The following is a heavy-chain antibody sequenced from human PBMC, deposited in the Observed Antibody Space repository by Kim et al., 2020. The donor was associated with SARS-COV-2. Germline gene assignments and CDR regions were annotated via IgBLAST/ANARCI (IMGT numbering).Heavy chain of an antibody. CDR2: MNPNSGNT. J-gene: IGHJ5*02. CDR1: GYTVTSYD. D-gene: IGHD2-15*01. Sequence: ASVKVSCKASGYTVTSYDINWVRQATGQGXEWMGXMNPNSGNTGYAQXFQGRATMTRNTSISTAYMELSXLRSEDTAXYYXARGGRYCSGGSCYSYVRLDPWGKGTLVTXSS. CDR3: ARGGRYCSGGSCYSYVRLDP. V-gene: IGHV1-8*01.